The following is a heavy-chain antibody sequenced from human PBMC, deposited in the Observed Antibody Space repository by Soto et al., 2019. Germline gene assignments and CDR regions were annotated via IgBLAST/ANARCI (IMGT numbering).Heavy chain of an antibody. V-gene: IGHV1-18*01. J-gene: IGHJ6*02. CDR2: ISTYNGNT. CDR3: AREGYYGSGSYLRFDYYYGMDV. CDR1: GYTFTSYG. D-gene: IGHD3-10*01. Sequence: ASVKVSCKASGYTFTSYGISWVRQAPGQGLEWMGWISTYNGNTNYAQKLQGRVTMTTDTSTSTAYMELRSLRSDDTAVYYCAREGYYGSGSYLRFDYYYGMDVWGQGTPVTVYS.